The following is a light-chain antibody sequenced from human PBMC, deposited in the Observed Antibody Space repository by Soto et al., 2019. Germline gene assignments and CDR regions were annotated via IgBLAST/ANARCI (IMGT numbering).Light chain of an antibody. Sequence: QPVLTQPASVSGSPGQSIAISCTGTSSDVGGYNSVSWYQQHPGKAPKVMIYDVSNRPSGVSNRFSGSKSGNTASLTISGLQAEDEADYYCGSYTSRSTLVFGGGTKLTVL. V-gene: IGLV2-14*01. CDR1: SSDVGGYNS. J-gene: IGLJ2*01. CDR3: GSYTSRSTLV. CDR2: DVS.